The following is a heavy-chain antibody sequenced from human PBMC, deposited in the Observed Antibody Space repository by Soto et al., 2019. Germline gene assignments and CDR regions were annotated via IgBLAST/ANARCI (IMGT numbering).Heavy chain of an antibody. CDR3: ARGLQSSLYYYYGMDV. CDR1: GFTFSSYA. Sequence: VQLLESGGGLVQPGGSLRLSCAASGFTFSSYAMHWVRQAPGKGLEWVAVISYDGSNKYYADSVKGRFTISRDNSKNTLYLQMNSLRAEDTAVYYCARGLQSSLYYYYGMDVWGQGTTVTVSS. CDR2: ISYDGSNK. V-gene: IGHV3-30-3*01. J-gene: IGHJ6*02. D-gene: IGHD4-4*01.